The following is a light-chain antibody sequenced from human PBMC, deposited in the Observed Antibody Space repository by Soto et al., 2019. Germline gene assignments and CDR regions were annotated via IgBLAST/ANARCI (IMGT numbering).Light chain of an antibody. CDR1: SSSVGTIF. V-gene: IGLV1-47*01. Sequence: QSVLTQPPSVSGTPGQSVTISCSGSSSSVGTIFVYWYQQIPGTAPKLLIFRNNQRPSGVPDRFSGSKSGTSASLAISGLRSDDEADYYCAAWDDSLSIWVFGGGTKLTVL. J-gene: IGLJ3*02. CDR2: RNN. CDR3: AAWDDSLSIWV.